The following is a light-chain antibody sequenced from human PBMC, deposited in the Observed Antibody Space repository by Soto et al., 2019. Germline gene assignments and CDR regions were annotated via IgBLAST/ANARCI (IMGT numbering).Light chain of an antibody. J-gene: IGKJ1*01. CDR1: QSIGSW. CDR2: DAS. Sequence: DSQMTQAPATLSAYVGDRVTITCRASQSIGSWLAWYQQRVGGAPHLLIYDASKLESGVPSRFSGSGSGTEFTLTISSLQPDDFATYYCQQYNTYSTFGQGTKVDIK. CDR3: QQYNTYST. V-gene: IGKV1-5*01.